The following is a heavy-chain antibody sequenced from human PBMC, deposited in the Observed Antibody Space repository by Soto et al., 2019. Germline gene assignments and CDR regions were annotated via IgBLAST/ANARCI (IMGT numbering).Heavy chain of an antibody. V-gene: IGHV3-30*18. CDR2: ISYDGSNK. J-gene: IGHJ4*02. Sequence: QVQLVESGGGVVQPGRSLRLSCAASGFTFSSYGMHWVRQAPGKGLEWVAVISYDGSNKYYADSVKGRFTISRDNSKNTLYLQTNSLGAEDTAVYYCAKGDSGYSYGQPYFDYWGQGTLVTVSS. CDR3: AKGDSGYSYGQPYFDY. D-gene: IGHD5-18*01. CDR1: GFTFSSYG.